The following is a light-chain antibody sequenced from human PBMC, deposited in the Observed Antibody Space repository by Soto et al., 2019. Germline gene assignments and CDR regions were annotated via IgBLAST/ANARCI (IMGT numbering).Light chain of an antibody. J-gene: IGKJ2*02. Sequence: EIVLTQSPGTLSLSPGERATLSCRASQSIASSYLAWYQQKPGQPPRLLLYRTFNRATGIPDRFSGSGSGTDFTLTISRLEPEDFATYYCQQSYTTPCTFGQGTKLEIK. V-gene: IGKV3-20*01. CDR3: QQSYTTPCT. CDR2: RTF. CDR1: QSIASSY.